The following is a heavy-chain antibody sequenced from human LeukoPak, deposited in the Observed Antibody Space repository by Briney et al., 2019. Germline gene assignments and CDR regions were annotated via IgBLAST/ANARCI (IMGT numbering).Heavy chain of an antibody. CDR1: GFIFGSSV. V-gene: IGHV3-23*01. CDR3: AKGCVTKGYFDS. CDR2: ISSDGRTT. Sequence: GGSLRLSCAASGFIFGSSVISWVRQAPGKGLEWVSAISSDGRTTNYADSAKGRFTISRDNSKNMLFLQMNSLRAEDTALYYCAKGCVTKGYFDSWGQGTLVTVSS. J-gene: IGHJ4*02. D-gene: IGHD2-21*01.